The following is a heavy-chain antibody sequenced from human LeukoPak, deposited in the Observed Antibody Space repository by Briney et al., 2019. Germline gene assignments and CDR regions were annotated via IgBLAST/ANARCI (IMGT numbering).Heavy chain of an antibody. D-gene: IGHD6-19*01. CDR1: GFMFHDYA. Sequence: GGSLGLSCAAPGFMFHDYAIHWVRQAPGKGLEWVSLISRDGGSTFYADSVRGRFTISRDNSKNSLYLQMGSLRSEDTALYYCARESESSGWYDYWGQGTLVTVSS. CDR2: ISRDGGST. V-gene: IGHV3-43*02. J-gene: IGHJ4*02. CDR3: ARESESSGWYDY.